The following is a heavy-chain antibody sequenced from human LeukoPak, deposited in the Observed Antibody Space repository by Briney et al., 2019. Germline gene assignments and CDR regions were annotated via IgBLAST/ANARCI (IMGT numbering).Heavy chain of an antibody. CDR2: ISWNSGSI. J-gene: IGHJ4*02. D-gene: IGHD1-26*01. Sequence: GGSLRLSCAASGFTFDDYAMHWVRQAPGKGLEWVSGISWNSGSIGYADSVKGRFTISRDNAKSFLYLQMNSLRAEDTALYYCAKALSWELLDYFDYWGQGTLVTVSS. CDR1: GFTFDDYA. CDR3: AKALSWELLDYFDY. V-gene: IGHV3-9*01.